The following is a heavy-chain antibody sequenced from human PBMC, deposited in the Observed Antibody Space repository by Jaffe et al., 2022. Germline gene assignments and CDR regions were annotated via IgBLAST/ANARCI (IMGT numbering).Heavy chain of an antibody. V-gene: IGHV2-5*02. D-gene: IGHD1-1*01. Sequence: QITLKESGPTLVKPTQTLTLTCTFSGFSLTTNGVGVAWLRQPPGKALEWLASINWEGQKGFRPSLQNRLTVTKDTSKNQVVLTLSKMDPMDTATYFCAHRPDNDVSPYFQHWGRGTLVTVSS. CDR2: INWEGQK. CDR1: GFSLTTNGVG. CDR3: AHRPDNDVSPYFQH. J-gene: IGHJ1*01.